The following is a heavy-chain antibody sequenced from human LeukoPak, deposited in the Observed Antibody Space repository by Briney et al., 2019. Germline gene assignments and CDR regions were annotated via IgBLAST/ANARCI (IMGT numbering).Heavy chain of an antibody. D-gene: IGHD3-10*01. V-gene: IGHV4-34*01. CDR3: ARRSRYYGSGGALTYYYYMDV. J-gene: IGHJ6*03. CDR2: INHSGST. Sequence: PSETLSLTCAVYGGSFSGYYWSWIRQPPGKGLEWIGEINHSGSTNYNPSLKSRVTISVDTSKNQFSLKLSSVTAADTAVYYCARRSRYYGSGGALTYYYYMDVWGKGTTVTISS. CDR1: GGSFSGYY.